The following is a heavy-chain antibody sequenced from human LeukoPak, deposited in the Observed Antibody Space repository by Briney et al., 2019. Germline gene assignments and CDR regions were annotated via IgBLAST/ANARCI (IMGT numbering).Heavy chain of an antibody. Sequence: PSETLSLTCTVSGGSISSYYWSWIRQPPGKGLEWIGYIYYSGSTNYNPSLKSRVTISVDTSKNQFSLKLSSVTAADTAVYYCARVSVYYDSGGYSPELYMDVWGKGTAVTVSS. CDR2: IYYSGST. V-gene: IGHV4-59*08. CDR3: ARVSVYYDSGGYSPELYMDV. CDR1: GGSISSYY. J-gene: IGHJ6*03. D-gene: IGHD3-22*01.